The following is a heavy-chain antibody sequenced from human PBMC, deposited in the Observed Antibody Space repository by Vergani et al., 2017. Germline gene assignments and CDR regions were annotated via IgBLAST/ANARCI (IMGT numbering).Heavy chain of an antibody. Sequence: QVQLQESGPGLVKPSETLSLTCTVSGGSISSYYWSWIRQPAGKGLEWIGYIFYSGTTYDNPSLRSRLTISVDTSQNQFSLKLRSVTAADTAVYYCARVDTQVPATSHFYYMDVWGKGTTVVVSS. CDR3: ARVDTQVPATSHFYYMDV. V-gene: IGHV4-59*06. CDR2: IFYSGTT. D-gene: IGHD6-25*01. CDR1: GGSISSYY. J-gene: IGHJ6*03.